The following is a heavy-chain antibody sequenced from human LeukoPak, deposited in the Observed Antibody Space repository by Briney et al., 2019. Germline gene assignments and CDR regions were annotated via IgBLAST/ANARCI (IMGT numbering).Heavy chain of an antibody. D-gene: IGHD3-10*01. J-gene: IGHJ4*02. CDR1: GFTFSSYE. CDR3: AKRGPGSPESGKYYFDY. CDR2: ISSSDSTI. V-gene: IGHV3-48*03. Sequence: GGSLRLSCAASGFTFSSYEMHWVRQAPGKGLEWVSYISSSDSTIYYADSVKGRFTISRDNAKNSLYLQMNSLRAEDTAVYYCAKRGPGSPESGKYYFDYWGQGTLVTVSS.